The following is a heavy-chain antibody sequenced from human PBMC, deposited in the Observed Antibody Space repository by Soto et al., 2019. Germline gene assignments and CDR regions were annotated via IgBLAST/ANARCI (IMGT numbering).Heavy chain of an antibody. CDR3: TRIGKGVQGGNGFDP. Sequence: QVQLVESGGSVVQPGTSLRLSCAAAGYNLNGYAMNWVRQAPGKGLEWLARLTHEGNNHHYADPGKGRVTISRDTSQNTVHLQMNRLRPDDTAGYYCTRIGKGVQGGNGFDPWGQGTLVTVS. V-gene: IGHV3-30-3*01. J-gene: IGHJ5*02. CDR1: GYNLNGYA. CDR2: LTHEGNNH. D-gene: IGHD3-3*01.